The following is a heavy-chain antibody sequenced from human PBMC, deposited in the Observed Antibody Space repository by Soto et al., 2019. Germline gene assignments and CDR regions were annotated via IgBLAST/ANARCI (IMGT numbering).Heavy chain of an antibody. V-gene: IGHV1-8*01. CDR2: MNPNSGNT. D-gene: IGHD5-18*01. Sequence: QVQLVQSGAEVKKPGASVKVSCKASGYSFTSYDINWVRQATGQGLEWMGWMNPNSGNTGYAQKFQGRVTMTRNTAISKAYMELSSLRSVAPAVAYCAGETSWGYADYGGQGTLVTVSS. CDR3: AGETSWGYADY. CDR1: GYSFTSYD. J-gene: IGHJ4*02.